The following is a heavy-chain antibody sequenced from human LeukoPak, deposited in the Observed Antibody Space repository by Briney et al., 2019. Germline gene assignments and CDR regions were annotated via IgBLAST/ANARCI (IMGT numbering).Heavy chain of an antibody. Sequence: GASLKISCKGSGYSFTSYWIGWVRQMPGKGLEWMGIIYPGDSDTRYSPSFQGQVAISADKSISTAYLQWSSLKASDTAMYYCARQSLAARPRPYYFDYWGQGTLVTVSS. D-gene: IGHD6-6*01. V-gene: IGHV5-51*01. CDR3: ARQSLAARPRPYYFDY. J-gene: IGHJ4*02. CDR2: IYPGDSDT. CDR1: GYSFTSYW.